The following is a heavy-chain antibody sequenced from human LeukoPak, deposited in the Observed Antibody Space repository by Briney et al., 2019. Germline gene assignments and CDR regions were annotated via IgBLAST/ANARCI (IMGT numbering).Heavy chain of an antibody. CDR3: ARQLLIAVSDF. V-gene: IGHV4-39*01. J-gene: IGHJ4*02. CDR2: VYYSGTT. Sequence: SETLSLTCTVSGGSLSSSNYYWGWTRQPPGKGLEWIGSVYYSGTTHYNPSLKSRVTISVDTSKKQYSLKLTSVTAADTAVYYCARQLLIAVSDFWGQGTLVTVSS. CDR1: GGSLSSSNYY. D-gene: IGHD6-19*01.